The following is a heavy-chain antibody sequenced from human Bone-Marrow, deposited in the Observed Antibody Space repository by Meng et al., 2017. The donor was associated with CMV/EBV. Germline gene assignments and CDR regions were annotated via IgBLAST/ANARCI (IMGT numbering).Heavy chain of an antibody. D-gene: IGHD7-27*01. CDR1: GFTFRNYW. V-gene: IGHV3-74*01. CDR3: VRGVAESLGWEMGY. Sequence: EGQLLGSGGGLGQPGGSLSLSCAASGFTFRNYWMHWVRQVPGEGLVWVSRISTDGSATSYADSVKGRFTISRDNAKNTLYLQMNSLRGDDTAVYFCVRGVAESLGWEMGYWGQGALVTVSS. J-gene: IGHJ4*02. CDR2: ISTDGSAT.